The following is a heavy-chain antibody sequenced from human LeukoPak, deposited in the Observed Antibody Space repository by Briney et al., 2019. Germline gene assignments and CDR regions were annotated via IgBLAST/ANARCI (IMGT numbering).Heavy chain of an antibody. CDR1: GFPFSSYY. CDR3: ARVRPVAGLDC. J-gene: IGHJ4*02. Sequence: GASVKVSCKASGFPFSSYYMHWVRQAPGQGLEWMGIVNLSGGGTSYAQKFQGRVTMTRDTSTSTVYMELSSLTSEDTAMYFCARVRPVAGLDCWGQGTLVTVSS. CDR2: VNLSGGGT. V-gene: IGHV1-46*01. D-gene: IGHD6-19*01.